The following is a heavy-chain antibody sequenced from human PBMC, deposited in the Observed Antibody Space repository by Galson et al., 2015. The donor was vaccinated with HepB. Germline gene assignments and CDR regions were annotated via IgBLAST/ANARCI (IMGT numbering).Heavy chain of an antibody. CDR2: ISSSGSTI. Sequence: SLRLSCAASGFTFSDYYMSWIRQAPGKGLEWVSYISSSGSTIYYADSVKGRFTISRDNAKNSLYLQMNSLRAEDTAVYYCARDANWNYDYYYYYYMDVWGKGTTVTVSS. D-gene: IGHD1-7*01. V-gene: IGHV3-11*01. CDR1: GFTFSDYY. J-gene: IGHJ6*03. CDR3: ARDANWNYDYYYYYYMDV.